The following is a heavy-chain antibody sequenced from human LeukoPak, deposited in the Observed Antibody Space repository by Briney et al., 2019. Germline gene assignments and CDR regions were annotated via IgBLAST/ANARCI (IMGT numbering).Heavy chain of an antibody. CDR3: ARDGGLGATTNNWFDP. D-gene: IGHD5-12*01. Sequence: GSLRLSCAASGFTFSSYWMSWVRQAPGKGLEWVANIKQDGSEKYYVDSVEGRFTISRDNAKNSLYLQMNSLRAEDTAVYYCARDGGLGATTNNWFDPWGQGTLVTVSS. J-gene: IGHJ5*02. CDR1: GFTFSSYW. CDR2: IKQDGSEK. V-gene: IGHV3-7*03.